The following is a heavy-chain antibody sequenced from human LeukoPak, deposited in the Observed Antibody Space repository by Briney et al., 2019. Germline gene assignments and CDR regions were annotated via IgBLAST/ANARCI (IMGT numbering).Heavy chain of an antibody. CDR2: IYTTGKT. CDR3: AKVLPTGRAFDC. CDR1: GFTVSINY. D-gene: IGHD1-1*01. Sequence: PGGSLRLSCAASGFTVSINYMSWVRQAPGEGLEWVSVIYTTGKTYYADYVKGRFSISRDNSKNTVYLQMNSLRAEDTAVYYCAKVLPTGRAFDCWGQGTLVTVSS. V-gene: IGHV3-53*01. J-gene: IGHJ4*02.